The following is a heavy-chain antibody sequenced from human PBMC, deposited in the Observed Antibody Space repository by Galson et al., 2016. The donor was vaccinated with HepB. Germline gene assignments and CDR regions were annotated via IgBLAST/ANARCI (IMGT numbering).Heavy chain of an antibody. CDR3: ARARYSSDVHPGYYFDY. CDR2: IGGHTSST. J-gene: IGHJ4*02. Sequence: SLRLSCAASGFTFSSYGMNWVRQAPGRGLEWIAYIGGHTSSTFYADSVKGRFTISRDNAKNSLSLHMIGLRAEDTAVYYCARARYSSDVHPGYYFDYWGQGTLVPVSS. V-gene: IGHV3-48*01. CDR1: GFTFSSYG. D-gene: IGHD6-19*01.